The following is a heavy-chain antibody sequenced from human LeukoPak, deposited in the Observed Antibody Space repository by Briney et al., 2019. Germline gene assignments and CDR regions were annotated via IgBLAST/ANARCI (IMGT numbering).Heavy chain of an antibody. V-gene: IGHV1-8*03. CDR2: MNPNSGNT. J-gene: IGHJ5*02. D-gene: IGHD2-2*01. CDR3: ARGGYCSSTSCYGDNRFDP. Sequence: ASVKVSCKASGYTFTSYDINWVRQATGQGLESMGWMNPNSGNTGYAQKFQGRVTITRNTSISTAYMELSSLRSEDTAVYYCARGGYCSSTSCYGDNRFDPWGQGTLVTFSS. CDR1: GYTFTSYD.